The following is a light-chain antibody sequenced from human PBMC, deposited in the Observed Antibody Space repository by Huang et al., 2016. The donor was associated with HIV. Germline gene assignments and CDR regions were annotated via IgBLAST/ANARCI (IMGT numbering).Light chain of an antibody. CDR3: QQHYSSPWT. Sequence: DIVMTQSPDSLAGFLGERATIHCKSSQNGWSSFAWYQQKPGRSPKLLIYWASTRAFGVPDRFSGSGSGTDFTLTISSLQAADVAVYYCQQHYSSPWTFGQGTKVEIK. CDR1: QNGWSS. V-gene: IGKV4-1*01. J-gene: IGKJ1*01. CDR2: WAS.